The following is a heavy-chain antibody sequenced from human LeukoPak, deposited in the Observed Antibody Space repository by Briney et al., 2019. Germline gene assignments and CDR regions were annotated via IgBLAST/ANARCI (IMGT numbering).Heavy chain of an antibody. CDR1: GGSISSYY. Sequence: SETLSLTYTVSGGSISSYYWSWIRQPPGKGLEWIGYIYYSGSTNYNPSLKSRVTISVDTSKNQFSLKLSSVTAADTAVYYCARGSSYSGSYRYYYYYMGVWGKGTTVTVSS. CDR2: IYYSGST. V-gene: IGHV4-59*01. CDR3: ARGSSYSGSYRYYYYYMGV. J-gene: IGHJ6*03. D-gene: IGHD1-26*01.